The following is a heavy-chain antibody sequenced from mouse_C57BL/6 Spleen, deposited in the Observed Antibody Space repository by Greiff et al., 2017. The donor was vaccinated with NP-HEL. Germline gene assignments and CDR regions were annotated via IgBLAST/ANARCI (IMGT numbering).Heavy chain of an antibody. CDR2: IDPSDSYT. J-gene: IGHJ1*03. V-gene: IGHV1-69*01. CDR3: ARLGEIYSNSPYWYFDV. Sequence: QVQLQQPGAELVMPGASVKLSCKASGYTFTSYWMHWVKQRPGQGLEWIGEIDPSDSYTNYNQKFKGKSTLTVDKSSSTAYLQLSSLTSEDSAVYYCARLGEIYSNSPYWYFDVWGTGTTVTVSS. D-gene: IGHD2-5*01. CDR1: GYTFTSYW.